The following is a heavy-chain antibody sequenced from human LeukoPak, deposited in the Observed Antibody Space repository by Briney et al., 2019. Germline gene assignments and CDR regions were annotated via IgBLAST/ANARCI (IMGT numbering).Heavy chain of an antibody. D-gene: IGHD3-10*01. Sequence: ASVKVSCKASGYTFTSYGISWVRQAPGQGLEWMGWISAYNGNTNYAQKLQGRVTMTTDTSTSTAYMELRSLRSDDTAVYYCARALFLPYYYGSGGYKSPPPGVRRYYMDVWGKGTTVTISS. V-gene: IGHV1-18*01. CDR1: GYTFTSYG. J-gene: IGHJ6*03. CDR2: ISAYNGNT. CDR3: ARALFLPYYYGSGGYKSPPPGVRRYYMDV.